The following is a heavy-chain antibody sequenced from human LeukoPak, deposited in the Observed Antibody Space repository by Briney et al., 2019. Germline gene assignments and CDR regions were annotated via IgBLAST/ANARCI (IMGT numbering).Heavy chain of an antibody. D-gene: IGHD1-1*01. V-gene: IGHV3-23*01. J-gene: IGHJ4*02. CDR2: ISSGGDTI. CDR1: GFTFSSYA. CDR3: AKADPGTGAFDY. Sequence: GGSLRLSCAASGFTFSSYAMDWVRQAPGKGLEWVSAISSGGDTIFYADPVKGRFTVSRDNSKNTLYLQMNSLRVEDTAVYFCAKADPGTGAFDYWGQGSLVTVSS.